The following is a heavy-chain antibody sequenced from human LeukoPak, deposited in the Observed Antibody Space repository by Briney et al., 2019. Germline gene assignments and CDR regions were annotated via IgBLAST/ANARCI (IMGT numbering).Heavy chain of an antibody. J-gene: IGHJ3*02. Sequence: GGSLRLSCAASGFAFSSYGIHWVRQVPGKGLEWVSFISYDGTNKYYTDSVKGRFTISRDNAKNTLYLQVNSLRAEDTAVYYCAKATGATVYNAFDIWGQGTMVTVSS. D-gene: IGHD1-26*01. CDR2: ISYDGTNK. V-gene: IGHV3-30*19. CDR1: GFAFSSYG. CDR3: AKATGATVYNAFDI.